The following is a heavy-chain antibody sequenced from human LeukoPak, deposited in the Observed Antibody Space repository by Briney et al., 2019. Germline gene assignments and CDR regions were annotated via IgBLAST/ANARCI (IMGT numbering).Heavy chain of an antibody. CDR2: IYHSGST. V-gene: IGHV4-38-2*02. J-gene: IGHJ4*02. D-gene: IGHD3-16*01. Sequence: SETLSLTCTVSGYSISSGYYWGWIRQPPGKGLEWIGSIYHSGSTYYNPSLKSRVTISVDTSKNQFSLKLSSVTAADTAVYYCARLGDVSDYVWGSPYFFDYWGQGTLVTVSS. CDR3: ARLGDVSDYVWGSPYFFDY. CDR1: GYSISSGYY.